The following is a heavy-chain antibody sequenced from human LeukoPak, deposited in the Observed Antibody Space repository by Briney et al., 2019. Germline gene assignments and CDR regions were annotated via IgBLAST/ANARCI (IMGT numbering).Heavy chain of an antibody. CDR3: AKDRSDGADAFDT. Sequence: GGSLRLSCAASGFTFSDYYMSWIRQAPGKGLEWVSYIISSGSTIYYADSVKGRFTISRDNAKNSLYLQMNSLRAEDTAVYYCAKDRSDGADAFDTWGQGTMVTVSS. CDR1: GFTFSDYY. D-gene: IGHD1-26*01. V-gene: IGHV3-11*01. CDR2: IISSGSTI. J-gene: IGHJ3*02.